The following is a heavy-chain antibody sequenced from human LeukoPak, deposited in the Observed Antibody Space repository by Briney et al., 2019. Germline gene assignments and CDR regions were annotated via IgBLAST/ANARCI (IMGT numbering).Heavy chain of an antibody. J-gene: IGHJ6*04. Sequence: GGSLRLSCAASGFTFSSYSMNWVRQAPGKGLEWVSSISSSNSYIYYADSVKGRFTISRDNAKNSLYLQMNSLRAEDTAVYYCAELGITMIGGVWGKGTTVTISS. CDR2: ISSSNSYI. CDR1: GFTFSSYS. D-gene: IGHD3-10*02. V-gene: IGHV3-21*01. CDR3: AELGITMIGGV.